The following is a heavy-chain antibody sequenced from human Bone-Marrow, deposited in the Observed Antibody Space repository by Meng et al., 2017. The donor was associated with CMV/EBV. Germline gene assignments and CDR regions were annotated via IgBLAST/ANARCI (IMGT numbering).Heavy chain of an antibody. Sequence: ASVKVSCKASGYTFTSYDINWVRQATGQGLEWMGWMNPNSGNTGYAQEFQGRVTMTRNTSISKAYMELSSLRSEDTDVYYFARGSGAGGLRYYYGMDVWGQGTTVTVSS. D-gene: IGHD3-16*01. J-gene: IGHJ6*02. CDR3: ARGSGAGGLRYYYGMDV. V-gene: IGHV1-8*01. CDR2: MNPNSGNT. CDR1: GYTFTSYD.